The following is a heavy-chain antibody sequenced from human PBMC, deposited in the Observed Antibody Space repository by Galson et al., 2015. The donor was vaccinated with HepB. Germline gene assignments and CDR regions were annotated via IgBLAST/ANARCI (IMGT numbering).Heavy chain of an antibody. CDR3: ATIRVGFCITTSCKADDFDI. D-gene: IGHD2-2*01. J-gene: IGHJ3*02. CDR1: GYTFSTYY. V-gene: IGHV1-46*01. CDR2: INPSGGRT. Sequence: SVKVSCKASGYTFSTYYMHWVRQAPGQGLEWMGIINPSGGRTNYAQKFQDRVTMTRDTSTSTVYMQLSSLRSEDTAVYYCATIRVGFCITTSCKADDFDIWGQGTMVTVSS.